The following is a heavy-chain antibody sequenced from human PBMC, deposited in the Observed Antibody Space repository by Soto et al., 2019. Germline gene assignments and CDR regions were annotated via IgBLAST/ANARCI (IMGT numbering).Heavy chain of an antibody. J-gene: IGHJ6*03. V-gene: IGHV1-69*02. CDR2: IIPIIGIA. CDR1: GGTFSSYT. CDR3: ARVPYCSGGSCARFYYYMDV. D-gene: IGHD2-15*01. Sequence: QVQLVQSGAEVKKPGSSVKVSCKASGGTFSSYTISWVRQSPGQGLEWMGRIIPIIGIANYAQKFQGRVTITADKSTSTAYMELSSLRSEDTAVYYCARVPYCSGGSCARFYYYMDVWGKGTTVTVSS.